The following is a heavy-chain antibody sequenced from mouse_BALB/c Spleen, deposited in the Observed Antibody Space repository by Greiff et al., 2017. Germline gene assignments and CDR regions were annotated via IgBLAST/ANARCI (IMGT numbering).Heavy chain of an antibody. J-gene: IGHJ2*01. CDR2: INPSTGYT. V-gene: IGHV1-7*01. CDR3: ARSNDGYSYSFDY. D-gene: IGHD2-3*01. CDR1: GYTFTSYW. Sequence: QVQLKESGAELAKPGASVKMSCKASGYTFTSYWMHWVKQRPGQGLEWIGYINPSTGYTEYNQKFKDKATLTADKSSSTAYMQLSSLTSEDSAVYYCARSNDGYSYSFDYWGQGTTLTVSS.